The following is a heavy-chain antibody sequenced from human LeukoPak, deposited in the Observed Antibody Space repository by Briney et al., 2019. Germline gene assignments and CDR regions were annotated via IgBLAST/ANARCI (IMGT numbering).Heavy chain of an antibody. V-gene: IGHV4-59*08. Sequence: KPSETLSLTCTVSGGSISSYYWSWIRVPAGKGLEWMGYIYDSGSTKYNPSLKRRVTISVDTSNNQFSLKLSSVTAADTAVYYCARPYTSGRYGAFDIWGQGTMVTVSS. J-gene: IGHJ3*02. CDR2: IYDSGST. D-gene: IGHD6-19*01. CDR3: ARPYTSGRYGAFDI. CDR1: GGSISSYY.